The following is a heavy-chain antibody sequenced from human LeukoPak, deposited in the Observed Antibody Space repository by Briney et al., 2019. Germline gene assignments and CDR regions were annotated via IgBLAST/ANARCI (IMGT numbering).Heavy chain of an antibody. D-gene: IGHD2-2*01. V-gene: IGHV4-38-2*01. CDR2: IYHSGST. CDR1: GYSISSGYY. J-gene: IGHJ5*02. Sequence: SETLSLTCAVSGYSISSGYYWGWIRQPPGKGLEWIGSIYHSGSTYYNPSLKSRVTISVDTSKNQFSLKLSSVTAADTAVYYCARHRYCSSTSCYDWFDPWGQGTLVTVSS. CDR3: ARHRYCSSTSCYDWFDP.